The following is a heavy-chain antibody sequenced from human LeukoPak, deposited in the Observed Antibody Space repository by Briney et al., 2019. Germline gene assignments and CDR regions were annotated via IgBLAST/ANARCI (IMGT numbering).Heavy chain of an antibody. D-gene: IGHD3-10*01. J-gene: IGHJ2*01. CDR3: ARSYYYGSGSQGSYWYFDL. CDR2: IYYSGSS. Sequence: SETLSLTCTVSGGSINYYYWSWIRQPPGKGLEWIGYIYYSGSSNYNPSLKSRVTISIDTSKNQFSLELSSVTAADTAVYYCARSYYYGSGSQGSYWYFDLWGRGTLVTVSS. CDR1: GGSINYYY. V-gene: IGHV4-59*01.